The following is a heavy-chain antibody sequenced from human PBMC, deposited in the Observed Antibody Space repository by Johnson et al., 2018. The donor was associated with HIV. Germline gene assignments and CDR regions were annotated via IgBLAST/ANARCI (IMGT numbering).Heavy chain of an antibody. CDR1: GFTFSSYG. D-gene: IGHD3/OR15-3a*01. J-gene: IGHJ3*02. CDR3: AKDRGLSPPGDAFDI. CDR2: IWYDGSNK. Sequence: VQLVESGGGVVQPGRSLRLSCAASGFTFSSYGMHWVRQAPGKGLEWVAVIWYDGSNKYYADSVKGRFTISRDNSKNTLYLQMNNLRAEDTALYYCAKDRGLSPPGDAFDIWGQGTMVTVSS. V-gene: IGHV3-33*06.